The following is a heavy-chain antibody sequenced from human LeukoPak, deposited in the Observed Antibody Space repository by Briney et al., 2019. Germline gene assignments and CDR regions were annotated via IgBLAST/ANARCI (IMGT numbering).Heavy chain of an antibody. V-gene: IGHV1-18*01. CDR2: VSSYNGNT. D-gene: IGHD4-23*01. Sequence: APVKASCKASGYTFTRTGICWGRRAPGHRLGWRGWVSSYNGNTNNAQKLRGRVTMTRATSTNTAYMELRSLRSDDTAVYFCARDAPRWRNAFDFWGQGTMVTVSS. J-gene: IGHJ3*01. CDR3: ARDAPRWRNAFDF. CDR1: GYTFTRTG.